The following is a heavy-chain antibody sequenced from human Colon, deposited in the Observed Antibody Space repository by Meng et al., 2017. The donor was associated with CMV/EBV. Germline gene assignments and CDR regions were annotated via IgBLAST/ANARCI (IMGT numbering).Heavy chain of an antibody. D-gene: IGHD6-19*01. Sequence: GGSLRLSCATSGFTFSDYWMHWVRQVPGKGLVWVSSVNREGSNTNYADSVKGRFTISRDNARNTLYLQMNSLRVEDTAVYYCAREERGSGWSADYWGQGTLVTVSS. V-gene: IGHV3-74*01. CDR3: AREERGSGWSADY. CDR1: GFTFSDYW. J-gene: IGHJ4*02. CDR2: VNREGSNT.